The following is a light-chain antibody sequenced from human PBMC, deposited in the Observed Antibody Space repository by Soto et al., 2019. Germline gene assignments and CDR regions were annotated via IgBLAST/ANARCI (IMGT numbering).Light chain of an antibody. CDR1: QSISNF. CDR3: QQNYSTPLT. J-gene: IGKJ4*01. V-gene: IGKV1-39*01. CDR2: AAS. Sequence: DFQMTQSPSSLSASVGDRVTITCRASQSISNFLNWYQQKPGKAPKLLVYAASSLQSGVPSRFSGSGSGTDFTLTISSLQPEDFATYYCQQNYSTPLTFGGGTEVEI.